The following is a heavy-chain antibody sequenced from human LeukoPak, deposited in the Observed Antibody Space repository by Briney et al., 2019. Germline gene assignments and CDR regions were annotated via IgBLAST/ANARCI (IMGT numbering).Heavy chain of an antibody. J-gene: IGHJ4*02. D-gene: IGHD3-9*01. V-gene: IGHV4-34*01. CDR3: ARGAVLTGFVLASESADFDY. Sequence: SETLPLTCAVYGGSFSGYYWSWIRQPPGKGLEWIGEINHSGSTNYNPSLKSRVTISVDTSKNQFSLKLSSVTAADTAVYYCARGAVLTGFVLASESADFDYWGQGTLVTVSS. CDR2: INHSGST. CDR1: GGSFSGYY.